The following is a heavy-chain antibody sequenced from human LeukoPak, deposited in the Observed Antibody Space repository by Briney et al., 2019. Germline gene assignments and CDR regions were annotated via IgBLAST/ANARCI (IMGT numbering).Heavy chain of an antibody. Sequence: ASVKVSCKASGYTFTGYYIHWVRQAPGQGLEWMGWINPNSGGTNYAQKFQGRVTMTRDTSISTAYLQWSSLKASDTAMYYCASSPGSTIFGVVKQDDAFDIWGQGTMVTVSS. V-gene: IGHV1-2*02. CDR2: INPNSGGT. D-gene: IGHD3-3*01. J-gene: IGHJ3*02. CDR1: GYTFTGYY. CDR3: ASSPGSTIFGVVKQDDAFDI.